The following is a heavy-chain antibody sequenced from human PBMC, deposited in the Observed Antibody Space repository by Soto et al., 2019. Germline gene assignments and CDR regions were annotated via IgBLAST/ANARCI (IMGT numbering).Heavy chain of an antibody. J-gene: IGHJ4*02. CDR2: IYYSGST. CDR3: ARQGYCSTVCTPWYY. Sequence: TLSLTCTVSGGSISSGGYYWSWIRQHPGKGLEWIGYIYYSGSTYYNPSLKSRVTISVDTSKNQFSLKLSSVTAADTAVYYCARQGYCSTVCTPWYYWGQGTSVTVSA. V-gene: IGHV4-31*03. D-gene: IGHD5-18*01. CDR1: GGSISSGGYY.